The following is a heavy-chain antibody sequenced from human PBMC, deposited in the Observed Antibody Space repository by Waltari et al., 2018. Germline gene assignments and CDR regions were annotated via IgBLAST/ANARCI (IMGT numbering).Heavy chain of an antibody. Sequence: QVQLVQSGAEVKKPGASVKVSCKASVYTFTDYSIHWVRQAPGQGLEWMGWINPNSGGTNFAQKFQGRVTLTRDTSISTAYMELSRLKSDDTAMYYCARELNRGTEAEYFQHWGQGTLVTVSS. V-gene: IGHV1-2*02. CDR3: ARELNRGTEAEYFQH. J-gene: IGHJ1*01. CDR1: VYTFTDYS. CDR2: INPNSGGT. D-gene: IGHD2-15*01.